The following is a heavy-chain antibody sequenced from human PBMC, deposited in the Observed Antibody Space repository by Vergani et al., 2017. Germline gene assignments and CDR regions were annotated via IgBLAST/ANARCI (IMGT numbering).Heavy chain of an antibody. CDR2: ISPDGFST. J-gene: IGHJ4*01. D-gene: IGHD3-9*01. Sequence: QVQLVQSGAEVGKPGASEKISCKASGYTFTAYYIHWVRQAPEQGLEWVGVISPDGFSTFYAQKFQGRVTITRDTSPSTVYVEVTSLRSDDTAVYYCSREPPLTGFFDYWGQGTLVTVSS. CDR1: GYTFTAYY. CDR3: SREPPLTGFFDY. V-gene: IGHV1-46*03.